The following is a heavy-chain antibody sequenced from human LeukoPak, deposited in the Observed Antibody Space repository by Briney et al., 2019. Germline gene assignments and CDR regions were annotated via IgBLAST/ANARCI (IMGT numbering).Heavy chain of an antibody. Sequence: ASVKVSCKATGYTFNSYGISWVRQAPGQGLEWMGWISAYTGNTNYAQRLQGRVTMTTDSSTTTAYMELRSLRSDDTAVYYCVRDHCSGVGCPWEDCFDPWGQGTLVAVSS. V-gene: IGHV1-18*01. J-gene: IGHJ5*02. D-gene: IGHD2-15*01. CDR2: ISAYTGNT. CDR3: VRDHCSGVGCPWEDCFDP. CDR1: GYTFNSYG.